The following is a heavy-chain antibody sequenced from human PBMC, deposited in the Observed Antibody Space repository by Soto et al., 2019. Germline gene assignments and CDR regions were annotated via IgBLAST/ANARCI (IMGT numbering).Heavy chain of an antibody. CDR2: ISGSGDST. D-gene: IGHD5-12*01. Sequence: PGGSLRLSCAASGFTFSTYAMIWVRQAPGKGLEWVSAISGSGDSTYYADSVKGRFTISRDNSKNTLYLQMSSLRAEDTAIYYCAKDSFINLRGYDSYWGQGTLVTSPQ. J-gene: IGHJ4*02. V-gene: IGHV3-23*01. CDR3: AKDSFINLRGYDSY. CDR1: GFTFSTYA.